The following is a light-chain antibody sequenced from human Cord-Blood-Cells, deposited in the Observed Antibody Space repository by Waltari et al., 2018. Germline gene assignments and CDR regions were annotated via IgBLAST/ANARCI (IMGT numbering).Light chain of an antibody. CDR1: QSVSSN. J-gene: IGKJ5*01. CDR2: GAS. CDR3: QQYNNWPPIT. V-gene: IGKV3-15*01. Sequence: EKLMTNPPTTRPDSPGKKPTFSCRASQSVSSNLAWYQQKPGQAPRPLIYGASTRATGIPARFSGSGSGTEFTLTISSLQSEDFAVYYCQQYNNWPPITFGQGTRLEIK.